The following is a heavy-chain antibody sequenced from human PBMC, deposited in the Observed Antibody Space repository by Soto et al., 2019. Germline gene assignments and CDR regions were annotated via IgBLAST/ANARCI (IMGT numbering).Heavy chain of an antibody. D-gene: IGHD2-2*01. CDR3: ARDDCSSTSCYLPYYYYYYGMDV. V-gene: IGHV3-30-3*01. Sequence: GGSLRLSCAASGFTFSSYAMHWVRQAPGKGLEWVAVISYDGSNKYYADSVKGRFTISRDNSKSTLYLQMNSLRAEDTAVYYCARDDCSSTSCYLPYYYYYYGMDVWGQGTTVTVSS. CDR1: GFTFSSYA. J-gene: IGHJ6*02. CDR2: ISYDGSNK.